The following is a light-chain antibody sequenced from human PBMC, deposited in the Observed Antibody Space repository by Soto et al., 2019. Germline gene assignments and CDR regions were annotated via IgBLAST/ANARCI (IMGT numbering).Light chain of an antibody. CDR3: QSYDSSLSGYV. CDR1: SSNIGTGYD. CDR2: RNS. V-gene: IGLV1-40*01. J-gene: IGLJ1*01. Sequence: QSVLTQPPSVSGVPGQRVTISCTGSSSNIGTGYDAHWYQQVPGTAPKLLIYRNSNRPSGVPDRFSGSKSGTSASLAITGLQAEDEADYYCQSYDSSLSGYVFGTGTKVTVL.